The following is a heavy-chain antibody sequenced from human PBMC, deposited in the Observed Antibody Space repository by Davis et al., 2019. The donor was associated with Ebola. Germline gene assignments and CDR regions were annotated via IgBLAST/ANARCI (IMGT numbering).Heavy chain of an antibody. CDR1: GFTFSSYS. D-gene: IGHD4-23*01. CDR2: ISSSSSTI. J-gene: IGHJ6*02. CDR3: ARDHRVYGGNSGYYYYGMDV. V-gene: IGHV3-48*02. Sequence: PGGSLRLSCAASGFTFSSYSMNWVRQAPGKGLEWVSYISSSSSTIYYADSVKGRFTISRDNAKNSLYLQMNSLRDEDTAVYYCARDHRVYGGNSGYYYYGMDVWGQGTTVTVSS.